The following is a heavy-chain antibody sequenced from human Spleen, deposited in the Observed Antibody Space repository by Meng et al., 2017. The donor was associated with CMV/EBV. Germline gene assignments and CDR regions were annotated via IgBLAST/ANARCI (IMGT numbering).Heavy chain of an antibody. V-gene: IGHV4-4*02. CDR3: ARMLIVGATLGYFDY. J-gene: IGHJ4*02. D-gene: IGHD1-26*01. Sequence: SGGSISSSNLWTWVRQVPGKGLEWIGEIYHSGSTNYNPSLKSRVTISVDTSKNQFSLKLSSVTAAGTAVYYCARMLIVGATLGYFDYWGQGTLVTVSS. CDR1: GGSISSSNL. CDR2: IYHSGST.